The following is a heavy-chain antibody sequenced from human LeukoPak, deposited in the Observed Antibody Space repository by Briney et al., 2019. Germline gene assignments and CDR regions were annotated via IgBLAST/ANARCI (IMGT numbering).Heavy chain of an antibody. D-gene: IGHD3-10*01. J-gene: IGHJ4*02. Sequence: GGSLRLSCAASGFTFSSYGMHWVRQAPGKGLEWVAVISYDGSNKYYADSVKGRFTVSRDNSKNTLYLQTNSLRPEDTAIYYCATGGITMIRGVVVLRDWGQGTLVTVSS. CDR2: ISYDGSNK. V-gene: IGHV3-30*03. CDR3: ATGGITMIRGVVVLRD. CDR1: GFTFSSYG.